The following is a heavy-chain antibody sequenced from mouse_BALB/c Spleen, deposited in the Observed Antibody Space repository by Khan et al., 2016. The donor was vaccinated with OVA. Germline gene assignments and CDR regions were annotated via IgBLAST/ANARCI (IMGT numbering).Heavy chain of an antibody. Sequence: VQLQQSGAELMKPGASVKISCKATGYTFSSYWLEWVKQRPGHGLEWIGEILPGSGSRNYNEKFKGKATFTADISSKTTYMQLSILTSEDSAVYYCARVNYGSRDYFDYWGHGTTLTVSS. CDR3: ARVNYGSRDYFDY. CDR1: GYTFSSYW. D-gene: IGHD1-1*01. CDR2: ILPGSGSR. V-gene: IGHV1-9*01. J-gene: IGHJ2*01.